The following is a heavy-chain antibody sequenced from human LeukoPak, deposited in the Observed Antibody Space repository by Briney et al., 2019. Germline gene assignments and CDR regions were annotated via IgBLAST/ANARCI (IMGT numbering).Heavy chain of an antibody. J-gene: IGHJ3*02. CDR1: GGSISSRNW. CDR3: ASREDIVVVTATDAFDI. Sequence: SETLSLTCAVSGGSISSRNWWSWVRQPLGKGLEWIGEIYHSGSTNYNPSLKSRVTISVDKSKNQFSLKLSSVTAADTAVYYCASREDIVVVTATDAFDIWGQGTMVTVSS. D-gene: IGHD2-21*02. V-gene: IGHV4-4*02. CDR2: IYHSGST.